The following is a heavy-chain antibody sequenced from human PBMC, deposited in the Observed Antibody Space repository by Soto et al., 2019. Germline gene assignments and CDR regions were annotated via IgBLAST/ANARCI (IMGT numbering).Heavy chain of an antibody. CDR3: ARDWGSGYYHFEP. J-gene: IGHJ5*02. CDR1: GYSISSGFS. Sequence: SETLSLTCAVSGYSISSGFSWGWIRQPPGKGLEWIGSIDHSGSTHYNASLKIRLSVSLDTSKNQFSLKLRSVTAADTAVYYCARDWGSGYYHFEPWGQGTLVTVSS. D-gene: IGHD5-12*01. CDR2: IDHSGST. V-gene: IGHV4-38-2*02.